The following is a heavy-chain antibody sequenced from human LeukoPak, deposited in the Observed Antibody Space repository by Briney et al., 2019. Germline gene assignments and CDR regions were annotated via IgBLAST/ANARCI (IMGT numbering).Heavy chain of an antibody. J-gene: IGHJ4*02. CDR2: INPDGSTT. D-gene: IGHD3-10*01. V-gene: IGHV3-74*01. CDR1: GFTFSSYW. CDR3: ARVGVGSYHFDD. Sequence: GGSLRLSCAATGFTFSSYWMHWVRQAPEKGLVWVSRINPDGSTTTYADSVEGRFTISRDNARNTLYLQMNSLRVEDTAVYYCARVGVGSYHFDDWGQGTLVTVSS.